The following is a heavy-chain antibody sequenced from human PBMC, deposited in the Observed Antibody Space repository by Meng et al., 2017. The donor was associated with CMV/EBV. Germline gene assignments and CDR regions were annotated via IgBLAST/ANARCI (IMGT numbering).Heavy chain of an antibody. J-gene: IGHJ4*02. D-gene: IGHD1-26*01. CDR2: ITHSGTT. Sequence: VSLPESGPGLLKTPETLFLSCAVCGGSFSGDVWSWIRQPPRKVLEWIGEITHSGTTNYNPSLKSRVTISVDTSKNQFSLKLSSVTAADTAVYYCARGVGATGKADYWGQGTLVTVSS. CDR1: GGSFSGDV. CDR3: ARGVGATGKADY. V-gene: IGHV4-34*01.